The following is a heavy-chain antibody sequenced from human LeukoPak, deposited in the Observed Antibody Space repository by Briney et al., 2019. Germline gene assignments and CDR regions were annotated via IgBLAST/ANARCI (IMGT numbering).Heavy chain of an antibody. CDR2: INYDGSTT. Sequence: GSLRLSCAASGFTFRSYWMHWVRQAPGKGLVWVSRINYDGSTTTYADSVKGRFTISRDNAKNTLYLQMNSLRAEDTAVYYCARDVFCGGDCYSYYWGQGTLVTVSS. J-gene: IGHJ4*02. CDR1: GFTFRSYW. CDR3: ARDVFCGGDCYSYY. D-gene: IGHD2-21*01. V-gene: IGHV3-74*01.